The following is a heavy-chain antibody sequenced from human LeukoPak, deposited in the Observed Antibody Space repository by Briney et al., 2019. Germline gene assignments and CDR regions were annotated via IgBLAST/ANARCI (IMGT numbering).Heavy chain of an antibody. CDR3: ARNTYGYKFSMDV. J-gene: IGHJ6*03. CDR1: GFALTAYN. CDR2: VTAFNDNT. D-gene: IGHD5-18*01. Sequence: ASVEVSCKASGFALTAYNIVWLRQAPGQGLEWVGWVTAFNDNTNYAQKVQGRVTMTRDTSTSTAYMELRSLRSDDTAVYYCARNTYGYKFSMDVWGKGTTVTISS. V-gene: IGHV1-18*01.